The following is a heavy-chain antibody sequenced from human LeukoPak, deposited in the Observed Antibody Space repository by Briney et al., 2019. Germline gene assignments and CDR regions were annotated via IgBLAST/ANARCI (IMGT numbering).Heavy chain of an antibody. D-gene: IGHD3-3*01. Sequence: SETLSLTCAVSGGPFSGSYFTWIRQPPGKGLEWIGEINHSGGTNYNPSLKSRVTISVDVSKNQFSLKLSSVTAADTAVYYCARGSGRLDYWGQGTLVTVSS. J-gene: IGHJ4*02. CDR2: INHSGGT. CDR3: ARGSGRLDY. V-gene: IGHV4-34*01. CDR1: GGPFSGSY.